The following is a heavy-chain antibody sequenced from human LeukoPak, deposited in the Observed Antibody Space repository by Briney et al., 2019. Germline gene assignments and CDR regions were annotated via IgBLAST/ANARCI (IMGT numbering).Heavy chain of an antibody. CDR3: AKARGLIGGAFDI. D-gene: IGHD3-22*01. Sequence: GRPLSLSCAASGFPFDDYIRRWGRHAPGGGLGWGSLVSWDADTTYYADSVKGRFTISRDNSKNSLYLQMSSLRTEDPALYYCAKARGLIGGAFDIWGQGTMVTVSS. CDR1: GFPFDDYI. J-gene: IGHJ3*02. V-gene: IGHV3-43*01. CDR2: VSWDADTT.